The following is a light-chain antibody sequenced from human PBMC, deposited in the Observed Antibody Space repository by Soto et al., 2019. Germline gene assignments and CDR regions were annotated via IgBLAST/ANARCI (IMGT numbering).Light chain of an antibody. CDR2: YAY. V-gene: IGKV1-12*01. J-gene: IGKJ4*01. CDR1: QGISTW. Sequence: DIQMTQSPSSVSASVGDRVTITCRASQGISTWLAWYQQKPGKAPKLLIYYAYSLHSGVPSRFSGSGSGTDFTLTISSLRPEDSATYYCQQSNSLPLTFGGGTKVEIK. CDR3: QQSNSLPLT.